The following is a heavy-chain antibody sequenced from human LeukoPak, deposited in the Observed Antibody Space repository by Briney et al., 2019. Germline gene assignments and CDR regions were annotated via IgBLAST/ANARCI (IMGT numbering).Heavy chain of an antibody. D-gene: IGHD3-3*01. J-gene: IGHJ4*02. CDR3: AKELSLRFLEYYFDY. V-gene: IGHV3-23*01. CDR1: GFTFSSYA. CDR2: ISGSGGST. Sequence: GSLRLSCAASGFTFSSYAMSWVCQAPGKGLEWVSAISGSGGSTYYADSVKGRFTISRDNSKNTLYLQMNSLRAEDTAVYYCAKELSLRFLEYYFDYWGQGTLVTVSS.